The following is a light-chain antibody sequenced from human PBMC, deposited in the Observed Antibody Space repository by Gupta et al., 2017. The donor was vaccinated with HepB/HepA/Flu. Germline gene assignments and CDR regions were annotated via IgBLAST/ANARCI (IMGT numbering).Light chain of an antibody. Sequence: SYELTPPPSVSVSPGQTASITCSGDKLAEKYACWYHQKPGQSPVLVIYQDIKRPSGIPERFSGSNSANTATLVISGTQPMDEADYYCQAWDSSTHVVFGGGTKLTVL. J-gene: IGLJ2*01. CDR3: QAWDSSTHVV. CDR1: KLAEKY. CDR2: QDI. V-gene: IGLV3-1*01.